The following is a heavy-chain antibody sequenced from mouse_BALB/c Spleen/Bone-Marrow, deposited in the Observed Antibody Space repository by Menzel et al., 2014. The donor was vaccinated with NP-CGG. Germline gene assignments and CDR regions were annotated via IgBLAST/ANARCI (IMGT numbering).Heavy chain of an antibody. J-gene: IGHJ4*01. Sequence: VKLQESGPELVRPGVSVKISCKGSSYTFTDYAMHWVKQSHAKSLEWIGVISTYYGNTNYNQKFKGKATMTVDKSSSTAYMELARLTSEDSAVYYCARGGYGYAYYYAMDYWGQGTSVTVSS. CDR3: ARGGYGYAYYYAMDY. CDR2: ISTYYGNT. D-gene: IGHD2-2*01. V-gene: IGHV1-67*01. CDR1: SYTFTDYA.